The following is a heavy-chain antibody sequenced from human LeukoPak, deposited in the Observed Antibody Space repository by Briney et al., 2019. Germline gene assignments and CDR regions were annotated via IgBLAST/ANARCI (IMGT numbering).Heavy chain of an antibody. V-gene: IGHV4-34*01. CDR2: INHSGST. Sequence: KPSVTLSLTCAVYGGSFSGYYWSWIRQPPGKGLEWIGEINHSGSTNYNPSLKSRVTISVDTSKNQFSLKLSSVTAADTAVYYCARGPYNWNYDGFDYWGQGTLVTVSS. CDR3: ARGPYNWNYDGFDY. CDR1: GGSFSGYY. D-gene: IGHD1-7*01. J-gene: IGHJ4*02.